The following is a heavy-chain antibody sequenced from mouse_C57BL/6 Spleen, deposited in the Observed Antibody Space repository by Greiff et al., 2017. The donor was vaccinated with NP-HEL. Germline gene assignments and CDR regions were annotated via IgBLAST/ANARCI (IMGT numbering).Heavy chain of an antibody. J-gene: IGHJ4*01. Sequence: EVQVVESGPGLVKPSQSLSLTCSVTGYSITSGYYWNWIRQFPGNKLEWMGYISYDGSNNYNPSLKNRISITRDTSKNQFFLKLNSVTTEDTATYYCARGGDYVYAMDYWGQGTSVTVSS. D-gene: IGHD2-4*01. CDR1: GYSITSGYY. CDR2: ISYDGSN. V-gene: IGHV3-6*01. CDR3: ARGGDYVYAMDY.